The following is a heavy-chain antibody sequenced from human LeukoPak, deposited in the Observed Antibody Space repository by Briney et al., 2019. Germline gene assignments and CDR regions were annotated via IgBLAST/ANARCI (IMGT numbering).Heavy chain of an antibody. CDR2: ISWNSDSI. Sequence: PGRSLRLPCAASGFTFVDYAMHWVRLAPGRSLGWVSGISWNSDSIGYADSVKGRFTISRDNANNSLYLQMNSLRAEDTALYYCAKDLVHLEDGMDVWGQGTTVTVSS. V-gene: IGHV3-9*01. D-gene: IGHD2-2*01. J-gene: IGHJ6*02. CDR1: GFTFVDYA. CDR3: AKDLVHLEDGMDV.